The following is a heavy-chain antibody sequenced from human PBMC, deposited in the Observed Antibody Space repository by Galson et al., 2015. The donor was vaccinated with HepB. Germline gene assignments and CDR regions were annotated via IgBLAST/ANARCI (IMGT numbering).Heavy chain of an antibody. D-gene: IGHD6-19*01. J-gene: IGHJ3*02. CDR1: GFTFSDYY. CDR2: ISSSGSTI. CDR3: ARAVAGPSKDAFDI. V-gene: IGHV3-11*01. Sequence: SLRLSCAASGFTFSDYYMSWIRQAPGKGLEWVSYISSSGSTIYYADSVKGRFTISRDNAKNSLYLQMNSLRAEDTAVYYCARAVAGPSKDAFDIWGQGTMVTVSS.